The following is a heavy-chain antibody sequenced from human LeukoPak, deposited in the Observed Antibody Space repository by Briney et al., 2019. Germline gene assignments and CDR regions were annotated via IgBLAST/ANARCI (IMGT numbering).Heavy chain of an antibody. CDR2: ISEDGGAR. D-gene: IGHD3-22*01. CDR1: GFTFSAYA. CDR3: AKESLPHRGYYFDS. Sequence: GGSLRLSCAASGFTFSAYAMSWVRQAPGKGLEWVSAISEDGGARLYADSVKGRFTISRDNSESTVSLQVNSLRAGDTAVYFCAKESLPHRGYYFDSWGRGTLITVSS. J-gene: IGHJ4*02. V-gene: IGHV3-23*01.